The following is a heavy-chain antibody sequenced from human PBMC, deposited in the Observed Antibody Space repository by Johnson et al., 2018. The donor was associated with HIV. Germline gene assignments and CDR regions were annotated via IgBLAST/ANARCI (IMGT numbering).Heavy chain of an antibody. CDR1: GFSFSDSA. J-gene: IGHJ3*02. V-gene: IGHV3-30-3*01. CDR3: AIDRLLWFRELWPHDAFDI. D-gene: IGHD3-10*01. CDR2: ISFDGSTI. Sequence: QVQLVESGGGVVKPGRSLRLSCAASGFSFSDSAMHWVRQAPGKGLEWVAVISFDGSTIYYANSVEGRFTISRDNSRDTLSLQMNSLRVEDTALYYCAIDRLLWFRELWPHDAFDIWGQGTMVTVSS.